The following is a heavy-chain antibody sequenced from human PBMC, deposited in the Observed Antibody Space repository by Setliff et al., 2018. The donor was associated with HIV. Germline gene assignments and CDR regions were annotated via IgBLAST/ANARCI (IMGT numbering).Heavy chain of an antibody. D-gene: IGHD5-12*01. V-gene: IGHV4-59*01. CDR1: GDSISSYY. CDR3: ARGKGRWLQFKGVFAFDI. CDR2: NYHSGST. Sequence: SETLSLTCTVSGDSISSYYWSWIRQPPGKELEWIGYNYHSGSTNYNPSLKSRVTISADTSKNQFSLRLNSVTAADTAVYYCARGKGRWLQFKGVFAFDIWGQGTMVTVSS. J-gene: IGHJ3*02.